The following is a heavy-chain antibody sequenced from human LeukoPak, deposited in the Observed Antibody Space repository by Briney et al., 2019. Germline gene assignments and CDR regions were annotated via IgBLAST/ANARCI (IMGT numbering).Heavy chain of an antibody. CDR3: AADYYYGSGSSSYMDV. J-gene: IGHJ6*03. D-gene: IGHD3-10*01. Sequence: SVNVSCKSSVFTFTSSAVQWVRQARGQRLEWIGWIVVGSGNTNYAQKFQERVTITRDMSTSTAYMELSSLRSEDTAVYYCAADYYYGSGSSSYMDVWGKGTTVTVSS. CDR1: VFTFTSSA. CDR2: IVVGSGNT. V-gene: IGHV1-58*01.